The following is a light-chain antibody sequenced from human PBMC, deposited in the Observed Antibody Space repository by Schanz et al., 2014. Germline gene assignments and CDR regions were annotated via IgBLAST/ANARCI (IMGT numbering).Light chain of an antibody. V-gene: IGLV1-44*01. J-gene: IGLJ3*02. Sequence: QSVLTQPPSASGTPGQRVTISCSGSSSNIGTNTVIWYQQLPGTAPKLLIHSTNQRPSGVPDRFSGSKSGTSASLAIIGLQSEDEADYYCAAWDDTLNNWLFGGGTKLTVL. CDR3: AAWDDTLNNWL. CDR1: SSNIGTNT. CDR2: STN.